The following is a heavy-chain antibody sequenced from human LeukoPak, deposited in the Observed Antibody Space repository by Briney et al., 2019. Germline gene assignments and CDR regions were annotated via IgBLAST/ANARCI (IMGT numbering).Heavy chain of an antibody. J-gene: IGHJ4*02. D-gene: IGHD4-23*01. V-gene: IGHV3-48*01. CDR1: GFTFSSYS. Sequence: GGSLRLSCAASGFTFSSYSMNWVRQAPGKGLEWVSYISSSGSTIYYVDSVKGRFTISRDNAKNSLYLQMNSLRAEDTAVYYCARGGDYGGNSREVDYWGQGTLVTVSS. CDR3: ARGGDYGGNSREVDY. CDR2: ISSSGSTI.